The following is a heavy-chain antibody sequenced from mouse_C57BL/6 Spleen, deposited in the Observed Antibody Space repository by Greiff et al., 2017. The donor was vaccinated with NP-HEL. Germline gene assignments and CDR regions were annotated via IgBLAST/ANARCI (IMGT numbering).Heavy chain of an antibody. J-gene: IGHJ2*01. D-gene: IGHD1-1*01. CDR1: GYAFSSYW. CDR2: IYPGDGDT. Sequence: QVQLQQSGAELVKPGASVKISCKASGYAFSSYWMNWVKQRPGKGLEWIGQIYPGDGDTNYNGKFKGKATLTADKSSSTAYMQLSSLTSEDSAVYFCAREYYYGSSYNFDYWGQGTTLTVSS. V-gene: IGHV1-80*01. CDR3: AREYYYGSSYNFDY.